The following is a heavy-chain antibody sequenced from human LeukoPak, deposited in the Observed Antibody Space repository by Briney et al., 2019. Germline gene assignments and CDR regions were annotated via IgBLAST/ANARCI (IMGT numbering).Heavy chain of an antibody. Sequence: PGGSLRLSCAASGFTVSSNYMSWVRQAPGKGLEWVSVIYSGGSTYYADSVKGRFTISRDNSKNTLYLQMNSLRAEDTAVYYCARDRFRRDGYSYGRDGAFDIWGQGTMVTVSS. CDR3: ARDRFRRDGYSYGRDGAFDI. CDR2: IYSGGST. V-gene: IGHV3-66*01. J-gene: IGHJ3*02. D-gene: IGHD5-24*01. CDR1: GFTVSSNY.